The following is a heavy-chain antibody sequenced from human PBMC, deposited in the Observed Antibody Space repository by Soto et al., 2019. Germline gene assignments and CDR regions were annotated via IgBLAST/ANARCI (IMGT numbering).Heavy chain of an antibody. D-gene: IGHD2-2*01. CDR2: IIPIFGTA. J-gene: IGHJ5*02. V-gene: IGHV1-69*01. CDR3: ATGIVVVPAAPYNWFDP. CDR1: GGTFSSYA. Sequence: QVQLVQSGAEVKKPGSSVKVSCKASGGTFSSYAISWVRQAPGQGLEWMGGIIPIFGTANYAQKFQGRVTITADESTSTAYMELSSLRSEDTAVYYCATGIVVVPAAPYNWFDPWGQGTLVTVSS.